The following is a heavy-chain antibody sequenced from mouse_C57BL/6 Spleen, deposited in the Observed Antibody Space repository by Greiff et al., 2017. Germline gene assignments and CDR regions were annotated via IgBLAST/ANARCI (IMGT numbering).Heavy chain of an antibody. Sequence: EVNVVESGGDLVKPGGSLKLSCAASGFTFSSYGMSWVRQTPDKRLEWVATISSGGSYTYYPDSVKGRFTISRDNAKNTLYLQMSSLKSEDTAMYYCARDYGYDYWYFDVWGTGTTVTVSS. CDR2: ISSGGSYT. CDR3: ARDYGYDYWYFDV. CDR1: GFTFSSYG. V-gene: IGHV5-6*01. J-gene: IGHJ1*03. D-gene: IGHD2-2*01.